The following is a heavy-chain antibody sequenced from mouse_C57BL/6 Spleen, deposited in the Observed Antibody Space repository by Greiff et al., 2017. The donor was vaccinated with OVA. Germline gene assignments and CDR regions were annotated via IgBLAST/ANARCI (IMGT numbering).Heavy chain of an antibody. J-gene: IGHJ2*01. CDR3: ARRGITTVVAHFDY. CDR1: GYTFTSYW. D-gene: IGHD1-1*01. Sequence: VQLQQPGAELVKPGASVKMSCKASGYTFTSYWITWVKQRPGQGLEWIGDIYPGSGSTNYNEKFKSKATLTVDTSSSTAYMQLSSLTSEDSAVYYCARRGITTVVAHFDYWGQGTTLTVSS. V-gene: IGHV1-55*01. CDR2: IYPGSGST.